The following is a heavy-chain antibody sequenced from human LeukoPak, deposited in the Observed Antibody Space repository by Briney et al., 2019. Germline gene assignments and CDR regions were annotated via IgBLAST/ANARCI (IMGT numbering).Heavy chain of an antibody. Sequence: ASVKVSCKASGYTFTSYAMHWVRQAPGQRLEWMGWINAGNGNTEYSQKFQGRVTITRDTSASTAYMELSSLRSEDTAVYYCARDRPEWELNAFDIWGQGTMVTVSS. CDR3: ARDRPEWELNAFDI. V-gene: IGHV1-3*01. D-gene: IGHD1-26*01. J-gene: IGHJ3*02. CDR1: GYTFTSYA. CDR2: INAGNGNT.